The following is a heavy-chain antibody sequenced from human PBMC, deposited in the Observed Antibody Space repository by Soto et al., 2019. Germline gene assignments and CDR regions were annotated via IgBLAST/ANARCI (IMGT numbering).Heavy chain of an antibody. D-gene: IGHD5-12*01. CDR3: ARVSYVDIVATPSSILDY. CDR2: INHSGST. J-gene: IGHJ4*02. Sequence: PSETLSLTCAVYGGSFSGYYWSWIRQPPGKGLEWIGEINHSGSTNYNPSLKSRVTISVDTSKNQFSLKLSSVTAADTAVYYCARVSYVDIVATPSSILDYWGQGTLVTVSS. CDR1: GGSFSGYY. V-gene: IGHV4-34*01.